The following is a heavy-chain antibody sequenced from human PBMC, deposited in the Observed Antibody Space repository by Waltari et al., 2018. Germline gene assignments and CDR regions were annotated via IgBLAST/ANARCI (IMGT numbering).Heavy chain of an antibody. CDR2: VHDSGPS. CDR3: ARSTSRYCTATACFPYFFDF. J-gene: IGHJ4*02. D-gene: IGHD1-26*01. Sequence: QVHLQESGPRVVKPSATLSLTCVVDGSFNTYFWSWLRPPPGEALEWVGYVHDSGPSDSSPSLKSRVTVVLDAPRNQFSLSLYSATAADTAIYYCARSTSRYCTATACFPYFFDFWGPGIRVTVSS. V-gene: IGHV4-59*01. CDR1: DGSFNTYF.